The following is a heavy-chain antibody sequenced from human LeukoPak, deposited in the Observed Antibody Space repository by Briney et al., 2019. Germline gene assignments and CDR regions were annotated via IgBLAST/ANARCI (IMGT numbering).Heavy chain of an antibody. CDR2: ISSSSSYI. CDR3: ARDLYFVVVPAAPFDP. Sequence: GGSLRLSCAASRFTFSSYSMNWVRQAPGKGLEWVSSISSSSSYIYYADSVKGRFTISRDNAKNSLYLQMNSLRAEDTAVYYCARDLYFVVVPAAPFDPWGQGTLVTVSS. CDR1: RFTFSSYS. V-gene: IGHV3-21*01. D-gene: IGHD2-2*01. J-gene: IGHJ5*02.